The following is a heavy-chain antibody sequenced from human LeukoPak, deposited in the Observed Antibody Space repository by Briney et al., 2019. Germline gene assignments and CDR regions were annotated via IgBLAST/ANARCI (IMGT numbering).Heavy chain of an antibody. D-gene: IGHD3-22*01. CDR1: GGTFSSYA. J-gene: IGHJ6*03. V-gene: IGHV1-69*05. Sequence: SSVKVSCKASGGTFSSYAISWVRQAPGQGLEWMGRIIPIFGTANYAQKFQGRVTITTDESTSTAYMELSSLRSEDTAVYYCARDSGDYDSQTGLYYYYMDVWGKGTTVTVSS. CDR2: IIPIFGTA. CDR3: ARDSGDYDSQTGLYYYYMDV.